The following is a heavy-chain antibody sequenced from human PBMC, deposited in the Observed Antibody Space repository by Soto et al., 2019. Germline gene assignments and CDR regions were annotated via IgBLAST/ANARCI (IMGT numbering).Heavy chain of an antibody. D-gene: IGHD3-22*01. Sequence: GGSLRLSCAASGFTFSSYGMHWVRQAPGKGLEWVAVIWYDGSNKYYADSVKGRFTISRDNSKNTLYLQMNSLRAEDTAVYYCARETYYYDSSGQSFDYWGQGTLVTVSS. CDR2: IWYDGSNK. V-gene: IGHV3-33*01. J-gene: IGHJ4*02. CDR1: GFTFSSYG. CDR3: ARETYYYDSSGQSFDY.